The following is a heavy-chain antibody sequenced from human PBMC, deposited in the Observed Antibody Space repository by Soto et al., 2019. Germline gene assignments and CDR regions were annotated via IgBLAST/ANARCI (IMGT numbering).Heavy chain of an antibody. Sequence: SVKVSCKASGGTFSSYTISWVRQAPGQGLEWMGRIIPILGIANYAQKFQGRVTITADKSTSTAYMELSSLRSEDTAVYYCATTDPKGGYDADHFDYWGQGTLVTVSS. J-gene: IGHJ4*02. CDR2: IIPILGIA. CDR1: GGTFSSYT. V-gene: IGHV1-69*02. CDR3: ATTDPKGGYDADHFDY. D-gene: IGHD5-12*01.